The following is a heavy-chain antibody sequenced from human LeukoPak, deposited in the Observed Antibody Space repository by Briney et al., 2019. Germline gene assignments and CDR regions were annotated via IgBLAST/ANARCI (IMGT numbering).Heavy chain of an antibody. CDR1: GGSISSGDYY. CDR2: IYYSGST. Sequence: SETLSLTCTVSGGSISSGDYYWSWIRQPPGKGLEWIGSIYYSGSTYYNPSLKSRVTISVDTSKNQFSLKLSSVTAADTAVYYCARLYSSSSAYLYYFDYWGQGTLVTVSS. V-gene: IGHV4-39*01. J-gene: IGHJ4*02. CDR3: ARLYSSSSAYLYYFDY. D-gene: IGHD6-6*01.